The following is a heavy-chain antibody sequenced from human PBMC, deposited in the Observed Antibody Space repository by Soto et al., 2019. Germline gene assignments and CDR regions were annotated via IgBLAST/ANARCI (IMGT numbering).Heavy chain of an antibody. D-gene: IGHD5-18*01. J-gene: IGHJ4*02. CDR1: RRASSNSAYY. V-gene: IGHV4-39*01. CDR3: GSKRRQHYFDY. CDR2: ISYSGST. Sequence: SETLSISRTLSRRASSNSAYYLGRIRQTPGKGLQRIGGISYSGSTYCNPSLQSRVTIAVDTSKNQFSLNLSSATDADTAVYYCGSKRRQHYFDYWGQGALVTVSS.